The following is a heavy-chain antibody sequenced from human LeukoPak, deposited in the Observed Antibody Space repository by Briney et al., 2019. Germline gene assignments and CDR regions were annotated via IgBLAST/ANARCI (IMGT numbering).Heavy chain of an antibody. D-gene: IGHD3-22*01. Sequence: PSETLSLTCTVSGGSISSGGYYWSWIRQHPGKGLEWIGYIYYSGSIYYNPSLKSRVTISVDTSKNQFSLNLSSVTAADTAVYYCARGLIRITNYDSSGFAFDYWGQGTLVTVSS. J-gene: IGHJ4*02. CDR2: IYYSGSI. CDR3: ARGLIRITNYDSSGFAFDY. CDR1: GGSISSGGYY. V-gene: IGHV4-31*03.